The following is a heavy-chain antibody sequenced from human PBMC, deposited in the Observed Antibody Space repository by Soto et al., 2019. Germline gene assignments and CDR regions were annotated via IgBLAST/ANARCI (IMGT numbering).Heavy chain of an antibody. V-gene: IGHV3-74*03. CDR1: GFTFSRHW. Sequence: EVQLVESGGGLVQPGGSLRLSCAASGFTFSRHWMHWVRQTPGKGPVWVSRINDDGSSTKYADSVKARFTITRDNSKNMVLLQMSSLRAEDQAVYYCGRDVITATGTIRRFEAWGQGTLITISS. CDR3: GRDVITATGTIRRFEA. D-gene: IGHD6-25*01. CDR2: INDDGSST. J-gene: IGHJ5*02.